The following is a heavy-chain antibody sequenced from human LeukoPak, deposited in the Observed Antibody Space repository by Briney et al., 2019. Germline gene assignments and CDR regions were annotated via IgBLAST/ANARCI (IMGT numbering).Heavy chain of an antibody. J-gene: IGHJ4*02. D-gene: IGHD5-18*01. Sequence: SGGSLRLSCAASGFTFSSYAMSWVRQAPGKGLEWVSAISGSGGSTYYADSVKGRFTISRDNSKNTLYLQMNSLRAEDTAVYYCAKTPRGRTWIQLWLNFDYWGQGTLVTVSS. CDR2: ISGSGGST. V-gene: IGHV3-23*01. CDR1: GFTFSSYA. CDR3: AKTPRGRTWIQLWLNFDY.